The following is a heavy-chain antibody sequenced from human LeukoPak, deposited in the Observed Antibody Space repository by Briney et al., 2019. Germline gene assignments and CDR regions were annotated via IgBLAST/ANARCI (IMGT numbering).Heavy chain of an antibody. CDR2: FDPEDGET. CDR1: GYTLTELS. D-gene: IGHD2-21*02. Sequence: ASVKVSCKVSGYTLTELSMHWARQAPGKGLEWMGGFDPEDGETIYAHKFQGRVTMTEDTSTDTAYMELSSLRSEDTAVYYCATDRGDYGVNWFDPWGQGTLVTVSS. V-gene: IGHV1-24*01. CDR3: ATDRGDYGVNWFDP. J-gene: IGHJ5*02.